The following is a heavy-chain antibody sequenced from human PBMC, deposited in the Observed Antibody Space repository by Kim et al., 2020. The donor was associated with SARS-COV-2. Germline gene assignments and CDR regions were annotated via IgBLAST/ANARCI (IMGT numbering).Heavy chain of an antibody. CDR3: ARSSLLDFDS. J-gene: IGHJ4*02. Sequence: GGTNYAQSFQGRVTMTRDPSISTVYLEMTRLRSDDTAVYYCARSSLLDFDSWGQGTLVTVSS. CDR2: GGT. V-gene: IGHV1-2*02. D-gene: IGHD2-15*01.